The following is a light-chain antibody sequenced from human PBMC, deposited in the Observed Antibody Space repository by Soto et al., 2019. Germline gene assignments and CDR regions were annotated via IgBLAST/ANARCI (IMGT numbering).Light chain of an antibody. CDR2: GIS. J-gene: IGKJ2*01. V-gene: IGKV3-20*01. Sequence: ESVLTQSPGTLSLSPGERATLSCRASQSVSNSNFAWYQQKPGQAPRLLIYGISSRATGIPDRFSGSGSGTDFTLTISRLEPEDFVVYYCQQYSSLPHTFGQGTKLEVK. CDR3: QQYSSLPHT. CDR1: QSVSNSN.